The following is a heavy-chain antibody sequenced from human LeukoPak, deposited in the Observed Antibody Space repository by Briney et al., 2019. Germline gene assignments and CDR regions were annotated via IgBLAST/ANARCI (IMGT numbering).Heavy chain of an antibody. D-gene: IGHD4/OR15-4a*01. CDR2: ISWNSGSI. Sequence: GGSLRLSCAASGFTFDDYAMHWVRQAPGKGLEWVSGISWNSGSIGYADSVKGRFTISRDNAKNSLYLQMNSLRAEDTAVYYCARAKYDPLPLDYWGQGTLVTVSS. V-gene: IGHV3-9*01. CDR1: GFTFDDYA. CDR3: ARAKYDPLPLDY. J-gene: IGHJ4*02.